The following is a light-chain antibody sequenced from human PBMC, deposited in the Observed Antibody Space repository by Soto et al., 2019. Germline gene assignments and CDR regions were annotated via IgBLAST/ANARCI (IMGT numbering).Light chain of an antibody. CDR3: QQYNDWPLT. J-gene: IGKJ4*01. CDR2: GAS. CDR1: QSVNSN. Sequence: EKVMTQSPAALSVSPGERATLSCRASQSVNSNLAWYQRKPGQAPRLLLYGASTRATGIPARFSGSASGTEFTLTISSLQSEDSAVYYCQQYNDWPLTLGGGTKV. V-gene: IGKV3-15*01.